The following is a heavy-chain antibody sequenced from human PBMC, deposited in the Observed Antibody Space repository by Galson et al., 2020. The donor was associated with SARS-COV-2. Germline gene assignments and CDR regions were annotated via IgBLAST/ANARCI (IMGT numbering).Heavy chain of an antibody. D-gene: IGHD6-13*01. Sequence: GESLKISCAASGFTFSSYAMHWVRQAPGKGLEWVAVISYDGSNKYYADSVKGRLTISRDNSKNTLYLQMNSLRAEDTAVYYCAGEQQLVPNWFDPWGQGTLVTVSS. J-gene: IGHJ5*02. CDR1: GFTFSSYA. CDR2: ISYDGSNK. CDR3: AGEQQLVPNWFDP. V-gene: IGHV3-30*04.